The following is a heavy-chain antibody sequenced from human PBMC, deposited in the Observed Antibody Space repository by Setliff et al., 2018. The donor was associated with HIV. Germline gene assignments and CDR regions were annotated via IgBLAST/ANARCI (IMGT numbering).Heavy chain of an antibody. CDR2: INPHSGGT. CDR1: GYTFTGYH. D-gene: IGHD3-16*01. J-gene: IGHJ6*03. V-gene: IGHV1-2*02. Sequence: ASVKVSCKASGYTFTGYHMHWVRQAPGQGLEWMGWINPHSGGTKYAQKFQGRVTMTRDTSIGAAYMELSRLRSDVTAVYYCAIDGGGPGDYYYYYMDVWAKGTTVTVSS. CDR3: AIDGGGPGDYYYYYMDV.